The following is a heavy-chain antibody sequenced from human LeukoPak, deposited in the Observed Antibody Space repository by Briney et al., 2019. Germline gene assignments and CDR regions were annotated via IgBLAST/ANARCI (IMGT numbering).Heavy chain of an antibody. CDR2: IYYSGST. Sequence: SESLSLTCTVSGGSISSYYWSWIRRPPGKGVEWSGYIYYSGSTNYNPSLKSRVTISVDTSKNQFSLKLSSVTAADTAVYYCARHEGDGDHFDYWGQGTLVTVSS. CDR1: GGSISSYY. D-gene: IGHD4-17*01. CDR3: ARHEGDGDHFDY. V-gene: IGHV4-59*08. J-gene: IGHJ4*02.